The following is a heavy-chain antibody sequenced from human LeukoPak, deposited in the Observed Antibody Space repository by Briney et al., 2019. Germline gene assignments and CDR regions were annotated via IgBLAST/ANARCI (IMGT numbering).Heavy chain of an antibody. D-gene: IGHD6-25*01. CDR3: AKAVEAAA. V-gene: IGHV3-30*18. CDR1: GFTFSSYG. J-gene: IGHJ5*02. CDR2: ISYDGSNK. Sequence: GGSLRLSCAASGFTFSSYGMHWVRQAPGKGLEWVAVISYDGSNKYYADSVKGRFTISRDNSKNTLYLQMNSLRAEDTAVYYCAKAVEAAAWGQGTLVTVSS.